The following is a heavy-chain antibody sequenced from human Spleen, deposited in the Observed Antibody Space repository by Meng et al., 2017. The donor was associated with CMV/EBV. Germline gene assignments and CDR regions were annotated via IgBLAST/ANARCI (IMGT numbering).Heavy chain of an antibody. Sequence: SLRVSCAASGYTFSDYYKGWFRQAPGKGLEWVSYISRSGSPIYYADSVKGRFTISRDNARNSVYLQMNSLRVEDTGVYYCARGGVDYWGQGTLVTVSS. CDR2: ISRSGSPI. CDR3: ARGGVDY. CDR1: GYTFSDYY. D-gene: IGHD3-16*01. J-gene: IGHJ4*02. V-gene: IGHV3-11*01.